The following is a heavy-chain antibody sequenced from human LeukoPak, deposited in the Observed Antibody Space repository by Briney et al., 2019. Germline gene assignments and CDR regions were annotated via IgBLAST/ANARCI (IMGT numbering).Heavy chain of an antibody. CDR3: VRAPHCIYSTCYLGGYYIDY. Sequence: SETLSLTCTVSGGSISSSSYYWGWIRQPPGKGLEWIGSIYYSGSTYYNPSLKSRVTISVDTSKNQFSLKLSSVTAADTAVYYCVRAPHCIYSTCYLGGYYIDYWGQGTLATVSS. V-gene: IGHV4-39*01. CDR2: IYYSGST. D-gene: IGHD6-25*01. CDR1: GGSISSSSYY. J-gene: IGHJ4*02.